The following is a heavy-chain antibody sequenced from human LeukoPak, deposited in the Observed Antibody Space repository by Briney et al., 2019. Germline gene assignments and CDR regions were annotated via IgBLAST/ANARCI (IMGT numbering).Heavy chain of an antibody. V-gene: IGHV1-2*02. CDR1: GYTFTGYY. Sequence: ASVKVSCKASGYTFTGYYMHWVRQAPGQGLEWMGWINPNSGGTNYAQKFQGRATMTRDTSISTAYMELSRLRSDDTAVYYCAMAPIVVVPAAMPFWFDPWGQGTLVTVSS. CDR2: INPNSGGT. J-gene: IGHJ5*02. D-gene: IGHD2-2*01. CDR3: AMAPIVVVPAAMPFWFDP.